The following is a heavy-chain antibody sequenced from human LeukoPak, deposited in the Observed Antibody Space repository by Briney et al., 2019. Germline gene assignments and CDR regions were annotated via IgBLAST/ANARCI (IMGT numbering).Heavy chain of an antibody. J-gene: IGHJ4*02. CDR3: ARGGGGYNSIDY. Sequence: SETLSLTCTVSGCSIISYYWSWIRQPPGKGLEWIGYIYYSGSTNYNPSLKSRVTISVDTSKNQFSLKLSSVTAADTAVYYCARGGGGYNSIDYWGQGTLVTVSS. CDR1: GCSIISYY. V-gene: IGHV4-59*01. D-gene: IGHD5-24*01. CDR2: IYYSGST.